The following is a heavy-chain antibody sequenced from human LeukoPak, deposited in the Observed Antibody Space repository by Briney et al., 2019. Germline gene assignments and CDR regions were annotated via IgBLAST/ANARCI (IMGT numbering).Heavy chain of an antibody. CDR1: GFTVSSNY. CDR3: AREGFLEWLKDAFDI. CDR2: IYSGGST. Sequence: PGGSLRLSCAASGFTVSSNYMSWVRQAPGKGLEWVSVIYSGGSTYYADSVKGRFTISRDNSKNTLYLQMSSLRAEDTAVYYCAREGFLEWLKDAFDIWGQGTMVTVSS. D-gene: IGHD3-3*01. V-gene: IGHV3-53*01. J-gene: IGHJ3*02.